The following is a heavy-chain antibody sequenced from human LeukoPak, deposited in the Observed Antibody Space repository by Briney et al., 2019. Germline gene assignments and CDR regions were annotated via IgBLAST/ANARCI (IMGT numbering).Heavy chain of an antibody. CDR2: IKQDGSEK. CDR1: GFTFSNSW. CDR3: ARAGSPRD. D-gene: IGHD3-10*01. J-gene: IGHJ4*02. V-gene: IGHV3-7*01. Sequence: PGGPLRLSCTVSGFTFSNSWMNWVRQAPGKGLEWVANIKQDGSEKNYVDSVKGRFTISRDNAKNSLYLQMNSLRAEDTAVYYCARAGSPRDWGRGTLVTVSS.